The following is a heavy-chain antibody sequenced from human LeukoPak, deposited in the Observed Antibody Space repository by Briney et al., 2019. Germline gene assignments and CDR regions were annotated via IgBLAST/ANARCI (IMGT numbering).Heavy chain of an antibody. CDR3: ARRFGELLSHAFDI. J-gene: IGHJ3*02. CDR2: MNPNSGNT. D-gene: IGHD3-10*01. CDR1: GYTFTSYD. V-gene: IGHV1-8*03. Sequence: ASVKVSCKASGYTFTSYDINWVRQATGQGFEWMGCMNPNSGNTGYAQKFQGRVTITRNTTISTAYMELSSLRSEDTAVCYGARRFGELLSHAFDIWGQGTMVTVSS.